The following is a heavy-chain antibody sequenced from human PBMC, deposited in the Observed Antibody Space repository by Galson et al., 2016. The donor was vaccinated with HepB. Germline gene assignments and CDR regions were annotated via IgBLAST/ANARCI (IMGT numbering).Heavy chain of an antibody. CDR1: GYSFTSYC. Sequence: SGAEVKKPGESLRISCKVSGYSFTSYCISWVRQMPGKGLEWMGRIDPSDSYTNYSPSFQGHVTISADKSISTAYVQWSSLRASDTAIYYCARHATYYYGSGSDYYFDYWGQGTLLTVSS. CDR3: ARHATYYYGSGSDYYFDY. CDR2: IDPSDSYT. D-gene: IGHD3-10*01. J-gene: IGHJ4*02. V-gene: IGHV5-10-1*01.